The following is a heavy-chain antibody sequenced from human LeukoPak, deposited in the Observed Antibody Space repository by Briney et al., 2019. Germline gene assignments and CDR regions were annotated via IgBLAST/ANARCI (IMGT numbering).Heavy chain of an antibody. J-gene: IGHJ6*02. CDR2: IHYSGST. Sequence: SETLSLTCTVSGGSIGSTHYSWGWIRQPPGKGLEWIGSIHYSGSTYYNPSLKSRVTISVDTSKNHFSLRLSSVTAADTAVYYCARPSEEYSYYYGMDVWGQGTTVTVS. CDR1: GGSIGSTHYS. CDR3: ARPSEEYSYYYGMDV. V-gene: IGHV4-39*02.